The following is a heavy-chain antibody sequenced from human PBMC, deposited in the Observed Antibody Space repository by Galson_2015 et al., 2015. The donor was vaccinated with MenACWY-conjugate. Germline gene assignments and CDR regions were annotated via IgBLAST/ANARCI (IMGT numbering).Heavy chain of an antibody. CDR1: GFTFSTYW. J-gene: IGHJ4*02. CDR3: ARLVGNYRTTSHFDY. D-gene: IGHD2/OR15-2a*01. CDR2: INRAGGST. V-gene: IGHV3-74*01. Sequence: SLRLSCAASGFTFSTYWMHWVRQAPGKGLVWVSRINRAGGSTSYADSVTGRFTISRDNAKNTLYLQMNSLRAEDTAVYYCARLVGNYRTTSHFDYWGQGTLVTVSS.